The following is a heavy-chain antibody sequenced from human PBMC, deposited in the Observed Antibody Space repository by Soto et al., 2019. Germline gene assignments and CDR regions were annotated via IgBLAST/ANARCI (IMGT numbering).Heavy chain of an antibody. Sequence: SETLSLTCTVSGGSISNPAYSWIWLRQPPGKGLEWIGYIYPSGMPFYNPSLRSRVTISIDRSNDQFSLNLKSVTAADTAVYYCARERGGYGLFDSWGQGTLVTVSS. CDR3: ARERGGYGLFDS. J-gene: IGHJ4*02. D-gene: IGHD5-18*01. CDR2: IYPSGMP. V-gene: IGHV4-30-2*01. CDR1: GGSISNPAYS.